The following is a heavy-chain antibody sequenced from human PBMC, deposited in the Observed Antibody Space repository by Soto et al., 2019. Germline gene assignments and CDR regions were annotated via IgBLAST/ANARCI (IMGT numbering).Heavy chain of an antibody. Sequence: EVQLLESGGGLVQAGGSLRLSCAASGFIFSSYGMNWVRQAPGKGLEWVSGISDSGGRTYYADSVKGRFTVSRDNSKDTLYLQVSSLRAEDTAVYYCAKSAAIPLYYMDVWGKGTTVTVYS. CDR1: GFIFSSYG. D-gene: IGHD2-2*02. CDR3: AKSAAIPLYYMDV. CDR2: ISDSGGRT. J-gene: IGHJ6*03. V-gene: IGHV3-23*01.